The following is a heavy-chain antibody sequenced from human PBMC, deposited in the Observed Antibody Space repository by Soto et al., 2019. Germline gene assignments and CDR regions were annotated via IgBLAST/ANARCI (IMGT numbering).Heavy chain of an antibody. V-gene: IGHV3-33*01. J-gene: IGHJ4*02. CDR3: ARGPGSLMSWSLDY. CDR1: APTLSSYC. D-gene: IGHD2-15*01. Sequence: GGSLRLSCAASAPTLSSYCTHWVRQPAGKGQECVSVIWRDGSNENNADAEKGRFTITRDNAKNMLYVQMNSLRVEDTAVYYCARGPGSLMSWSLDYWGQGTLVTVSS. CDR2: IWRDGSNE.